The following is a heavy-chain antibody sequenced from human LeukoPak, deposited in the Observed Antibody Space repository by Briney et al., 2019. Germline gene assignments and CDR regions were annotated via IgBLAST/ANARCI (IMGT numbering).Heavy chain of an antibody. CDR1: GFTLSSYA. J-gene: IGHJ4*02. Sequence: PGGSLRLSCTASGFTLSSYAMSWVRQAPGEGLEWVSTISGSADNTSYAEAVKGRFTISRDNSKNTMYLQMNSLRAEDTAVYYCAKQGFGCWGQGTPVTVSS. CDR2: ISGSADNT. CDR3: AKQGFGC. V-gene: IGHV3-23*01.